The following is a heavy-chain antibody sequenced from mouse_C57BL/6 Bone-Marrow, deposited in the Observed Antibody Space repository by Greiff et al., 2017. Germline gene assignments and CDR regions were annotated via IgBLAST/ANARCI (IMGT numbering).Heavy chain of an antibody. J-gene: IGHJ4*01. CDR1: GYTFTSYW. CDR2: IHPSDSDT. CDR3: AMDIYCCYDGSLDQAMDY. Sequence: VQLQQSGAELVKPGASVKVSCKASGYTFTSYWLHWVKQRPGQGLEWIGRIHPSDSDTNYNQKFKGKATLTVDKSSSTAYMQLSSLTSEDSAVYYCAMDIYCCYDGSLDQAMDYWGQGTSVTVSS. D-gene: IGHD2-2*01. V-gene: IGHV1-74*01.